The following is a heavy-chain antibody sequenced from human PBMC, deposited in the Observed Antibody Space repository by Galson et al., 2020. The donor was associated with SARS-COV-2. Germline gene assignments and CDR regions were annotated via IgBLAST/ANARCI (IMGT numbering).Heavy chain of an antibody. CDR3: ARDPDINEITKYGSGSSYGMDV. Sequence: GESLKISCAASGFTFSDYYMSWIRQAPGKGLEWVSYISSSSSYTNYADSVKGRFTISRDNAKNSLYLQMNSLRAEDTAVYYCARDPDINEITKYGSGSSYGMDVWGQGTTVTVSS. J-gene: IGHJ6*02. CDR1: GFTFSDYY. D-gene: IGHD3-10*01. V-gene: IGHV3-11*05. CDR2: ISSSSSYT.